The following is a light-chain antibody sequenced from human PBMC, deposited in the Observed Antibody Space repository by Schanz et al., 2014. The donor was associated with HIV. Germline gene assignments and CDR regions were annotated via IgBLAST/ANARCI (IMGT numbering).Light chain of an antibody. CDR3: QTWGTGIPMV. Sequence: QSVLTQSPSASASLGASVKLTSTLSRGHSSYAIAWPQQQSEKGPRYLMKLNSDGSHSKGDGIPDRFSGSSSGAERYLTISSLQSEDEADYYCQTWGTGIPMVFGGGTKLTVL. CDR2: LNSDGSH. J-gene: IGLJ2*01. V-gene: IGLV4-69*01. CDR1: RGHSSYA.